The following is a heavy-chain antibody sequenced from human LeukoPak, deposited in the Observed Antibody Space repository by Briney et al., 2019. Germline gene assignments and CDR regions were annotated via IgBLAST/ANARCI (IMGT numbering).Heavy chain of an antibody. Sequence: SETLSLTCTVSGGSVSSGSYYWGWIRQPPGKGLEWIGYIYYSGSTNYNPSLKSRVTISVDTSKNQFSLKLSSVTAADTAVYYCARDYYDSSGYLDAFDIWGQGTMVTVSS. CDR2: IYYSGST. CDR1: GGSVSSGSYY. CDR3: ARDYYDSSGYLDAFDI. D-gene: IGHD3-22*01. V-gene: IGHV4-61*01. J-gene: IGHJ3*02.